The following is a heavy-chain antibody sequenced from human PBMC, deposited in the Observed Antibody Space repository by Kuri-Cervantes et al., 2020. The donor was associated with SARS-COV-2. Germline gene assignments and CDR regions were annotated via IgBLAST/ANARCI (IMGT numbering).Heavy chain of an antibody. CDR1: GGTFSSYA. J-gene: IGHJ6*02. CDR3: ARDEERAARGNYYYYYGMDV. D-gene: IGHD6-6*01. CDR2: IIPIFGTA. V-gene: IGHV1-69*13. Sequence: SVKVSCKASGGTFSSYAISWVRQAPGQGLEWMGGIIPIFGTANYAQKFQGRVTITADESTSTAYMELSSLRSEDTAVYYCARDEERAARGNYYYYYGMDVWGQGTTVTVSS.